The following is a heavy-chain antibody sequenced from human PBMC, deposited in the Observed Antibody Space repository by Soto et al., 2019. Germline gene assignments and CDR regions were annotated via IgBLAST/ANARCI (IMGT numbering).Heavy chain of an antibody. CDR3: ASHRPAFQRYYEILTGYYGVGYDFDS. Sequence: QVRLQESGPGLVKPSETLSLTCTVSGGPISSYYWSWIRQPPGKGLEWIGYICYSWSTNYNPSLTSRVTISVATCKSESASKVSSVSAADMAVYYRASHRPAFQRYYEILTGYYGVGYDFDSWGQGTLVTVSS. CDR2: ICYSWST. J-gene: IGHJ4*02. V-gene: IGHV4-59*08. D-gene: IGHD3-9*01. CDR1: GGPISSYY.